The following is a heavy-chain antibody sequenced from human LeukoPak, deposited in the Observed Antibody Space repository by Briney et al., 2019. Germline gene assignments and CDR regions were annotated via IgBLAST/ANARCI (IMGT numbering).Heavy chain of an antibody. Sequence: GGSLRLSCTASGFTFTIYEMNWVRQAPGKGLKWVSYISGSRSSIYYADSVKGRFSISRDNAKNSLYLQMNSLRAEDTAVYYCATYIVGPTLDYWGQGTLVTVSS. CDR2: ISGSRSSI. CDR3: ATYIVGPTLDY. J-gene: IGHJ4*02. D-gene: IGHD1-26*01. V-gene: IGHV3-48*03. CDR1: GFTFTIYE.